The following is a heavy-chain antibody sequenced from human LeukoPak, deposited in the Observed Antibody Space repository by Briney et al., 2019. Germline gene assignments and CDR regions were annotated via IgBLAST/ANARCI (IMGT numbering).Heavy chain of an antibody. V-gene: IGHV5-10-1*01. CDR1: GYSSTSYW. Sequence: GESLRISCKGSGYSSTSYWISWVRQMPGKGLEWMGRIDPSDSYTNYSPSFQGHVTISADKSISTAYLQWSSLKASDTAMYYCARSLGDYYGSGIAFDIWGQGTMVTVSS. CDR3: ARSLGDYYGSGIAFDI. CDR2: IDPSDSYT. D-gene: IGHD3-10*01. J-gene: IGHJ3*02.